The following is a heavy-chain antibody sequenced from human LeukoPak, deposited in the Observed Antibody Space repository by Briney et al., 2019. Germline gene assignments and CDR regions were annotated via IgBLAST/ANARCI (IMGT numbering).Heavy chain of an antibody. V-gene: IGHV3-15*01. CDR3: TTEPRD. J-gene: IGHJ4*02. Sequence: PGGSLRLSCAASVFTFSHMWMSWVRQAPGRGLEWVGRIKSEADGGTIDYAAPVKGRFTISRDDSKNTLYLQINSLRTEDTAVYYCTTEPRDWGQGTLVTVSS. CDR2: IKSEADGGTI. CDR1: VFTFSHMW.